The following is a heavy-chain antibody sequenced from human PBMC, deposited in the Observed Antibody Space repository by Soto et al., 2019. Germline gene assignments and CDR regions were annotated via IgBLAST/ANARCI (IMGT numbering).Heavy chain of an antibody. CDR1: GGSFSGYY. Sequence: SETLSLTCAVYGGSFSGYYWSWIRQPPGKGLEWIGEINHSGSTNYNPSLKSRVTISVDTSKNQFSLKLSSVTAADTAVYYCARLKGYVWGSYKTPNWFDPWGQGTLVTVSS. CDR2: INHSGST. CDR3: ARLKGYVWGSYKTPNWFDP. V-gene: IGHV4-34*01. J-gene: IGHJ5*02. D-gene: IGHD3-16*01.